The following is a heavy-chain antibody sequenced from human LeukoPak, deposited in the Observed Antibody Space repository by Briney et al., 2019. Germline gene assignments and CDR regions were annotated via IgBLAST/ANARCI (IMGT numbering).Heavy chain of an antibody. CDR2: ISYDGSNK. J-gene: IGHJ1*01. Sequence: GRSLRLSCAASGFTFSSYVMHWVRQPPGKGLEWVAVISYDGSNKYYADSVKGRFTISRDNSKNTLYLQMNSLRPEDTAVYYCATRPPCGATAEYFQYWGQGTLVTVSS. CDR3: ATRPPCGATAEYFQY. CDR1: GFTFSSYV. V-gene: IGHV3-30-3*01. D-gene: IGHD2-21*01.